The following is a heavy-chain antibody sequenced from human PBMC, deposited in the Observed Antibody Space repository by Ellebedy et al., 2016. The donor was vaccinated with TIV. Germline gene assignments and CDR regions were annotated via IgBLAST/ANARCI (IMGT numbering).Heavy chain of an antibody. CDR2: MNPNSGNT. J-gene: IGHJ4*02. CDR1: GYTLTQLS. Sequence: AASVKVSCKVSGYTLTQLSMHWVRQATGQGLEWMGWMNPNSGNTGYAQKFQGRVTMTRNTSISTAYMELSSLRSEDTAVYYCARGLESYWLDYWGQGTLVTVSS. D-gene: IGHD3-10*01. CDR3: ARGLESYWLDY. V-gene: IGHV1-8*01.